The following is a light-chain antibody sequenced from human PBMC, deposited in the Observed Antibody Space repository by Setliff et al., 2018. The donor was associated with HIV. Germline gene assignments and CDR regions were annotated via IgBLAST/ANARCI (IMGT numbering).Light chain of an antibody. CDR3: QSYDSSLSGYV. Sequence: GAPGQRVTISCTGSRSNIGAGYDVQWYQQLPGTAPKLVMFGNSNRPSGVPDRFSDSKSGTSASLAISGLQAEDEADYYCQSYDSSLSGYVFGTGTKVTVL. CDR2: GNS. V-gene: IGLV1-40*01. CDR1: RSNIGAGYD. J-gene: IGLJ1*01.